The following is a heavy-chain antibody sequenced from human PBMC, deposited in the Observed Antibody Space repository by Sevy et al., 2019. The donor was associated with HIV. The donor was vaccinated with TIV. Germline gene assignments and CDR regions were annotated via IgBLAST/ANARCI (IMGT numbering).Heavy chain of an antibody. V-gene: IGHV3-30*13. Sequence: GGSLRLSCSAFGFNFQTFGMHWIRQAPGKGPEWLAVISSDGINHNYAASVKGRFTIYRDNSKSRLFLQMNGLTPNDTAVYFCTKESLRGTYIRGDFDHWGQGTLVTVSS. D-gene: IGHD3-10*02. CDR1: GFNFQTFG. CDR2: ISSDGINH. CDR3: TKESLRGTYIRGDFDH. J-gene: IGHJ4*02.